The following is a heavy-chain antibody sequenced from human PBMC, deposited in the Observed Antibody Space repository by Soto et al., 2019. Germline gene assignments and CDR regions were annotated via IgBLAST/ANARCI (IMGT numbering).Heavy chain of an antibody. V-gene: IGHV1-69*13. CDR2: IIPIFGTA. J-gene: IGHJ6*02. Sequence: GASVKVSCKASGGTFSSYAISWVRQAPGQGLEWMGGIIPIFGTANYAQKFQGRVTITADESTSTAYMELSSLRSEDTAVYYRALNYYDSSGYYYVGSGPQDYYYYGMDVWGQGTTVTVSS. CDR3: ALNYYDSSGYYYVGSGPQDYYYYGMDV. CDR1: GGTFSSYA. D-gene: IGHD3-22*01.